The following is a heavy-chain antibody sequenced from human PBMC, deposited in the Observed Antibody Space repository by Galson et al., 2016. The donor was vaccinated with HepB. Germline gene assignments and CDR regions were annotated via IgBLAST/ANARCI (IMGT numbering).Heavy chain of an antibody. CDR2: IGSTSSSI. V-gene: IGHV3-48*02. D-gene: IGHD2-2*02. J-gene: IGHJ6*02. CDR1: GFTFSTYG. CDR3: ARNKAALRYYYGMDV. Sequence: SLRLSCAASGFTFSTYGMNWVRQAPGKGLEWVSYIGSTSSSIYYADSVKGRFTNSRDNAKNSLYLQMNSLRDEDTAVYFCARNKAALRYYYGMDVWGQGTTVTVSS.